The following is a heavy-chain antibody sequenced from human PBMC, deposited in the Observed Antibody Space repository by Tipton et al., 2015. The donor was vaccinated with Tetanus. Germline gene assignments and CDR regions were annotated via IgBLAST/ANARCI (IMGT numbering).Heavy chain of an antibody. J-gene: IGHJ4*02. D-gene: IGHD3-10*01. CDR2: IGTAGDP. CDR1: GFTFSSYD. V-gene: IGHV3-13*05. CDR3: ARARRYYGSGSYSEPYYFDY. Sequence: SLRLSCAASGFTFSSYDMHWVRQATGKGLEWVSAIGTAGDPYYPGSVKGRFTISRENAKNSLYLQMNSLRAGDTAVYYCARARRYYGSGSYSEPYYFDYWGQGTLVTVSS.